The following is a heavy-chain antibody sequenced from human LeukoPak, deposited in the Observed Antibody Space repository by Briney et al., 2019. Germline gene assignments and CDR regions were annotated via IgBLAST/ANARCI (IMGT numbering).Heavy chain of an antibody. J-gene: IGHJ3*02. CDR2: ISRSGGSI. Sequence: GGSLRLSCAASAFTFSSHSMNWVRQAPGKGLEWVSSISRSGGSIYYADSLKGRFTISRDNAKNSLYLQMNSLRAEDTAVYFCARSLKVSAALDVFDIWGQGTMVTVSS. D-gene: IGHD2-2*01. CDR1: AFTFSSHS. V-gene: IGHV3-21*01. CDR3: ARSLKVSAALDVFDI.